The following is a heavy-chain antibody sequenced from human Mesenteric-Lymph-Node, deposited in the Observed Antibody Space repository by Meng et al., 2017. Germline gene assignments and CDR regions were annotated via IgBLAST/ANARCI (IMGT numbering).Heavy chain of an antibody. CDR1: GFTFSSYS. CDR3: ARDPGGEAAIGL. V-gene: IGHV3-21*01. J-gene: IGHJ2*01. D-gene: IGHD2-2*01. CDR2: ISSSSSYI. Sequence: EVQLVESGGGLVKPGGSLRLSCAASGFTFSSYSMNWVRQAPGKGLEWVSSISSSSSYIYYADSVKGRFTISSDNAKNSLYLQMNSLRAEDTALYYCARDPGGEAAIGLWGRGTLVTVSS.